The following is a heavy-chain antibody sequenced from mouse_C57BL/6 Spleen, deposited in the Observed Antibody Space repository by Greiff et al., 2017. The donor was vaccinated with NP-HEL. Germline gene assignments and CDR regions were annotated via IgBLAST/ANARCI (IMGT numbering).Heavy chain of an antibody. CDR2: IHPNSGST. Sequence: VQLQQPGAELVKPGASVKLSCKASGYTFTSYWMHWVKQRPGQGLEWIGMIHPNSGSTNYNEKFKSKATLTVDKSSSTAYMQLSSLTSEDSAVYYCARSIYYGNYVAYWGQGTLVTVSA. D-gene: IGHD2-1*01. CDR1: GYTFTSYW. V-gene: IGHV1-64*01. CDR3: ARSIYYGNYVAY. J-gene: IGHJ3*01.